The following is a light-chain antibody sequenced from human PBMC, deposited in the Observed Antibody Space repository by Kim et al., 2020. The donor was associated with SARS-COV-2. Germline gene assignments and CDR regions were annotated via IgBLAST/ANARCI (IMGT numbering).Light chain of an antibody. CDR2: GAS. Sequence: SLSPGERATLTFRASQVVFSNLAWFQQKPGQAPRLLIYGASTRATGLPPRFSGSGSGTEFTLTISSLQSEDFAVYYCQQYSGWPFTFGQGTKLEI. CDR3: QQYSGWPFT. J-gene: IGKJ2*01. CDR1: QVVFSN. V-gene: IGKV3-15*01.